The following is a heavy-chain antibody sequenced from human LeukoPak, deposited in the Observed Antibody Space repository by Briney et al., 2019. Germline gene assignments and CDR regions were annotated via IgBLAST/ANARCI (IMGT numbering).Heavy chain of an antibody. V-gene: IGHV3-48*03. CDR2: ISSSGSTI. CDR1: GFTFSSYE. Sequence: GGSLRLSCAASGFTFSSYEMNWVRQAPGKGLEWVSYISSSGSTIYYADSVKGRFTISRDNAKNSLYLQMNSLRAEGTAVYYCARDRCSSTSCPKYYYYYYGMDVWGQGTTVTVSS. D-gene: IGHD2-2*01. CDR3: ARDRCSSTSCPKYYYYYYGMDV. J-gene: IGHJ6*02.